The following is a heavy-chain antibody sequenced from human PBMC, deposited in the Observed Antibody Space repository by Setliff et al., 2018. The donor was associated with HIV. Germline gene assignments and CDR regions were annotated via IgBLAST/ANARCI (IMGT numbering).Heavy chain of an antibody. CDR2: ISSSGSTR. CDR1: GFTFNTYR. V-gene: IGHV3-48*04. CDR3: AKHPYAQIADWYFDL. D-gene: IGHD3-22*01. Sequence: GGSLRLSCAASGFTFNTYRMNWVRQTPGKGLEWVSFISSSGSTRYYADSVKGRFTISRDNAKNSLSLQMNSLRAEDTAVYYCAKHPYAQIADWYFDLWGRGTLVTVSS. J-gene: IGHJ2*01.